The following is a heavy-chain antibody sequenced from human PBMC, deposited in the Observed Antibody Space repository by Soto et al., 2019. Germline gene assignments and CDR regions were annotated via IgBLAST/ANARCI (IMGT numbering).Heavy chain of an antibody. V-gene: IGHV1-3*01. CDR3: ASFYDFWSGYYIDY. CDR1: GYTFTSYA. D-gene: IGHD3-3*01. Sequence: GASVKVSCKASGYTFTSYAMHWVRQAPGQRLEWMGWINAGNCNTKYSQKFQGRVTITRDTSASTAYMELSSLRSEDTAVYYCASFYDFWSGYYIDYWGQGTLDTVSS. J-gene: IGHJ4*02. CDR2: INAGNCNT.